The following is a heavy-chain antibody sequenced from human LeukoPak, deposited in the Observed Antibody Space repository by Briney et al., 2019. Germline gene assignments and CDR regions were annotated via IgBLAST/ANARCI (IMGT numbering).Heavy chain of an antibody. CDR1: GFTFSSYW. J-gene: IGHJ6*02. CDR3: ARVSKIRYGMDV. Sequence: GGSLRPSCAASGFTFSSYWMHWVRQAPGKGLVWVSRINSDGSSTSYADSVKGRFTISRDNAKNTLYLQMNSLRAEDTAVYYCARVSKIRYGMDVWGQGTTVTVSS. CDR2: INSDGSST. D-gene: IGHD6-13*01. V-gene: IGHV3-74*01.